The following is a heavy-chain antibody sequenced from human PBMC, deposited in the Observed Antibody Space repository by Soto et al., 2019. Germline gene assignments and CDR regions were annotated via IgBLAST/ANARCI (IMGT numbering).Heavy chain of an antibody. CDR2: ISYDGSNK. V-gene: IGHV3-30-3*01. D-gene: IGHD2-2*01. CDR1: GFTFSSYA. J-gene: IGHJ6*02. Sequence: GGSLRLSCAASGFTFSSYAMHWVRQAPGKGLEWVAVISYDGSNKYYADSVKGRFTISRDNSKNTLYLQMNSLRAEDTAVYYCARDFHCSSTSCSAPLYYYYGMDVWGQGTTVTVSS. CDR3: ARDFHCSSTSCSAPLYYYYGMDV.